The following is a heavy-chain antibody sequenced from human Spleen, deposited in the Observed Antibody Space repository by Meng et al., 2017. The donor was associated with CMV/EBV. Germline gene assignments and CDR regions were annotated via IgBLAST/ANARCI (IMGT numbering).Heavy chain of an antibody. D-gene: IGHD6-13*01. CDR1: AYTFNTYY. Sequence: SAYTFNTYYMHWVRQAPGQGLEWVGIINPSVGNTRYAQKFQGRVTMTRDTSTSTLYMELSSLRSEDTAVYYCARDPRAAGTGAYFDYWGQGTLVTVSS. CDR2: INPSVGNT. J-gene: IGHJ4*02. CDR3: ARDPRAAGTGAYFDY. V-gene: IGHV1-46*02.